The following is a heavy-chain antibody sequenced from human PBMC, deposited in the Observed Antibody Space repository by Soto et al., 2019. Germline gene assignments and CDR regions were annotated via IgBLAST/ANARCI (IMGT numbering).Heavy chain of an antibody. J-gene: IGHJ6*02. D-gene: IGHD3-10*01. CDR1: GFTFSSYA. Sequence: HPGGSLRLSCAASGFTFSSYAMSWVRQAPGKGLEWVSAISGSGGSTYYADSVRGRFTISRDNSKNTLYLQMNSLRAEDTAVYYCAKDQPPSGSGRYHPYYHYYGMDVWGQGTTVTVFS. CDR3: AKDQPPSGSGRYHPYYHYYGMDV. V-gene: IGHV3-23*01. CDR2: ISGSGGST.